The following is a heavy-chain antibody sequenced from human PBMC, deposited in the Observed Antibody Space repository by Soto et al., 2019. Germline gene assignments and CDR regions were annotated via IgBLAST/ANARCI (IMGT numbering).Heavy chain of an antibody. V-gene: IGHV3-23*01. CDR3: SKSNGDTWERYFFDF. Sequence: EVQLLESGGGLVQPGGSLRLSCAASGFTFSSFSLSWVRQAPGKGLEWVSGISGLGGSIYYADSVKGRFTISRDNSKNTLYLQMNSLRAEDTAVYYCSKSNGDTWERYFFDFWGQGTQVTVSS. CDR1: GFTFSSFS. CDR2: ISGLGGSI. D-gene: IGHD1-26*01. J-gene: IGHJ4*02.